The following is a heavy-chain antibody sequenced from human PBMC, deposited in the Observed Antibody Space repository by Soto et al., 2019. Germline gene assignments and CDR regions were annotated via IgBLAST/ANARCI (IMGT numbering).Heavy chain of an antibody. D-gene: IGHD3-10*01. CDR1: GDSVSSNSAA. V-gene: IGHV6-1*01. CDR3: ARDKGYLLYNWFDP. Sequence: SQTLSLTCAISGDSVSSNSAAWNWIRQSPSRGLEWLGRTYYRSKWYIDCAVSVKSRISINPDTSKNQFSLQLNSVTPDDTAVYYCARDKGYLLYNWFDPWGQGTLVTVSS. CDR2: TYYRSKWYI. J-gene: IGHJ5*02.